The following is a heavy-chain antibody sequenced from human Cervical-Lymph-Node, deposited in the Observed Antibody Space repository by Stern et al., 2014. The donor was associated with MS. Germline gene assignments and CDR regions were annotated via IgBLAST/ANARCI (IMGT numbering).Heavy chain of an antibody. Sequence: QVQLVQSGAEVKKSGASVKVSCKASGYTFTTYYLHWVRQAPGQGLEWMGMVNPSGTSTNYAQKFQGRLTVTRDTSTNTVYMELSSLKSEDTALYYCTRFDYWGQGTLVTVSS. CDR1: GYTFTTYY. CDR3: TRFDY. V-gene: IGHV1-46*01. CDR2: VNPSGTST. J-gene: IGHJ4*02.